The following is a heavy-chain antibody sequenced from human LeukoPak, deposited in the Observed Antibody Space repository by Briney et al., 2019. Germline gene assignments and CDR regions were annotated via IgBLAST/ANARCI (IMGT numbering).Heavy chain of an antibody. CDR2: IGTSGDNI. V-gene: IGHV3-23*01. J-gene: IGHJ6*02. D-gene: IGHD5-12*01. CDR1: GFTFSTYA. Sequence: GGSLRLSCAASGFTFSTYAMNWVRQAPGKGLEWVSVIGTSGDNIHYADSVKGRFTISRDNSKNTLYLQMSSLRVEDTAVYYCARESEWLRYYYYYYGMDVWGQGTTVTVSS. CDR3: ARESEWLRYYYYYYGMDV.